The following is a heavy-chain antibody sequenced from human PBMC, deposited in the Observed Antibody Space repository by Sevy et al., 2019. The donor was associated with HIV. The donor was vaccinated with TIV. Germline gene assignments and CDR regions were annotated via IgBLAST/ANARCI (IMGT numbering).Heavy chain of an antibody. D-gene: IGHD1-26*01. V-gene: IGHV3-7*01. CDR3: AQGRIGRFDS. Sequence: GGSLRLSCAASGFSLSVYSMNWVSQPPGKGLESVANITGDGSDKHYVNSVEGRFTISRDNDKNLLYLQMNSLRVEDTAVYYGAQGRIGRFDSWGQGALVTVSS. CDR1: GFSLSVYS. J-gene: IGHJ4*02. CDR2: ITGDGSDK.